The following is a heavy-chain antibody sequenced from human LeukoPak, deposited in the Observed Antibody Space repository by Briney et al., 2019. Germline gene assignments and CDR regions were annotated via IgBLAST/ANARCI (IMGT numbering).Heavy chain of an antibody. CDR1: GFTFSSYE. Sequence: QPGGSLRLSCAASGFTFSSYEMNWVRQAPGKGLEWVSYISSSGSTIYYADSVKGRFTISRDNAKNSLYLQMNSLRAEDTAVYYCARPPPTVTTGYWGQGTLVTVSS. J-gene: IGHJ4*02. D-gene: IGHD4-17*01. CDR3: ARPPPTVTTGY. V-gene: IGHV3-48*03. CDR2: ISSSGSTI.